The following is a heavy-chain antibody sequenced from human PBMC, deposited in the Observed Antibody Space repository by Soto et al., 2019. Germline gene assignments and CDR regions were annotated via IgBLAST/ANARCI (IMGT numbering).Heavy chain of an antibody. Sequence: SETLPLTWAVSGDSISSDKWLSWVRQPPGKGLEWIGEIHHSGNSNYNPSLKSRVIISVDKSKNQFSLNLSSVTDADTAVYYCARGERQQQRDYWGQGTLVTVSS. CDR2: IHHSGNS. D-gene: IGHD6-25*01. CDR1: GDSISSDKW. CDR3: ARGERQQQRDY. V-gene: IGHV4-4*02. J-gene: IGHJ4*02.